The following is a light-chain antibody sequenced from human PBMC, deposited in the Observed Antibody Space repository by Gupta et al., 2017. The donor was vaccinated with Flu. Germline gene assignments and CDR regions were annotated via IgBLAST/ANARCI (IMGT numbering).Light chain of an antibody. CDR1: SSAVGGYSY. J-gene: IGLJ3*02. Sequence: QSALPQPRSVSGSPGPSVTISCTGSSSAVGGYSYVSCYQQYPGKAPKLLIYEVTKRPSGVPDRFSASKTGNTASLTFSGLQADDEADYDCSSYAGSYTFWVFGGGTKLTV. CDR2: EVT. CDR3: SSYAGSYTFWV. V-gene: IGLV2-11*01.